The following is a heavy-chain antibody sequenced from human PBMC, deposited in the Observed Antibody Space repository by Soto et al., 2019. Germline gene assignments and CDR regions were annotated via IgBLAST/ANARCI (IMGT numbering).Heavy chain of an antibody. CDR3: ARDDYGMDV. V-gene: IGHV3-33*01. J-gene: IGHJ6*02. CDR2: IWYDGSNK. Sequence: QVVESGGGVVQPGRSLRLSCAASGFIFNTYHMHWVRQAPAKGLEWVAVIWYDGSNKYYADSVKGRFTISRDNSKNTLYLPMNSLRDEDTAVYYCARDDYGMDVWGQGTTVTVSS. CDR1: GFIFNTYH.